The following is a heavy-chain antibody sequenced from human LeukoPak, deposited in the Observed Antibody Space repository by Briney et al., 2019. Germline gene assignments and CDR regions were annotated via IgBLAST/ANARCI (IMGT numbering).Heavy chain of an antibody. V-gene: IGHV3-9*01. CDR3: IAVAGNYFDY. D-gene: IGHD6-19*01. J-gene: IGHJ4*02. Sequence: PGRSLRLSCAASGFIFDDYAMHWVRQPPGKGLEWVSGISWNSGTIGYADSVKGRFTISRDNAKNSLYLQMNSLRAEDTALYYCIAVAGNYFDYWGQGTLVTVSS. CDR1: GFIFDDYA. CDR2: ISWNSGTI.